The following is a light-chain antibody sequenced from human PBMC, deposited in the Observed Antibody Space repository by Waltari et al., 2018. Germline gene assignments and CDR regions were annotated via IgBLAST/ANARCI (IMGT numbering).Light chain of an antibody. CDR3: QHYYSIPRT. CDR1: QLGDKY. Sequence: SYDLTQPPSVSVSPGQTATITCSGDQLGDKYVCWYHQKPGQSPVLIIYEDSKRPSGIPERFSGSGSGTDFTLTISSLQAEDVAVYYCQHYYSIPRTFGPGT. J-gene: IGLJ1*01. V-gene: IGLV3-1*01. CDR2: EDS.